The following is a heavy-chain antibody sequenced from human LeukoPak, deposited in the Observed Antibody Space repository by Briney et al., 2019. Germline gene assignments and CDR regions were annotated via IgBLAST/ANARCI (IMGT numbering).Heavy chain of an antibody. Sequence: SETLSFTCTVSGDSFSSHYWTWMRQPPGKGLEWIGYISYRGSTNYNPSLKSRLTISIDTSKNQFSLKLSSVTAADTAVYCCARDLVTVTKGFDIWGQGTMVSVSS. D-gene: IGHD4-17*01. CDR3: ARDLVTVTKGFDI. CDR2: ISYRGST. V-gene: IGHV4-59*11. CDR1: GDSFSSHY. J-gene: IGHJ3*02.